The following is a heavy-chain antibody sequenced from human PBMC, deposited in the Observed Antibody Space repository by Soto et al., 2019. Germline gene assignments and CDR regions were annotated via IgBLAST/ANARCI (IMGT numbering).Heavy chain of an antibody. Sequence: AQLLESGGDLVQPGGSLRLSCAASGFTFRDYAMNWVRQAPGKGLEWVADISGNGNSARHADSVKGRFTISRDNSQNTLYLHMNSLRVDDTAIYYCGKERRGSGWSECNFWGQGTLVTVSS. CDR3: GKERRGSGWSECNF. D-gene: IGHD6-19*01. CDR2: ISGNGNSA. J-gene: IGHJ4*02. V-gene: IGHV3-23*01. CDR1: GFTFRDYA.